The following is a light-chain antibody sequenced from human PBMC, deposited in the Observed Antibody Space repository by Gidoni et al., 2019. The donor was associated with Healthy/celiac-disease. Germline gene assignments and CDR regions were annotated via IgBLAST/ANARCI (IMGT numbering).Light chain of an antibody. CDR2: AAS. J-gene: IGKJ4*01. Sequence: SVGDRVTITCRASQSISSYLNWYQQKPGKAPKLLIYAASSLQSGVPSRFSGSGSGTDFTLTISSLQPEDFATYYCQQSYSTPLTFGGGTKVEIK. CDR1: QSISSY. CDR3: QQSYSTPLT. V-gene: IGKV1-39*01.